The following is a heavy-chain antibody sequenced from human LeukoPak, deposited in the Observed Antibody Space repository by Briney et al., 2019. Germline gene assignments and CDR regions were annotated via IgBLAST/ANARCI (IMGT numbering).Heavy chain of an antibody. J-gene: IGHJ2*01. V-gene: IGHV4-34*01. CDR3: ARGSRFDL. CDR2: INHSGST. CDR1: GGSISSYY. Sequence: SETLSLTCTVSGGSISSYYWSWIRQPPGKGLEWIGEINHSGSTNYNPSLKSRFTISVDTSKNQFSLKLSSVTAADTAVYYCARGSRFDLWGRGTLVTVSS.